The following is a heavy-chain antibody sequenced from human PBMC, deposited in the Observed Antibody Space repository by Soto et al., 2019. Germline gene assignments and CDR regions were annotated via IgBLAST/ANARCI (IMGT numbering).Heavy chain of an antibody. CDR3: ARGGLKYYDSSGYYY. J-gene: IGHJ4*02. D-gene: IGHD3-22*01. V-gene: IGHV3-21*05. CDR2: ISKRGDSI. CDR1: GFTFSSYA. Sequence: GSLRLSCAASGFTFSSYAMNWVRQTPGKGLEWVSHISKRGDSIYYADSVKGRFTISRDNAKNSLYLQMNSLRAEDTAVYYCARGGLKYYDSSGYYYWGQGTLVTVSS.